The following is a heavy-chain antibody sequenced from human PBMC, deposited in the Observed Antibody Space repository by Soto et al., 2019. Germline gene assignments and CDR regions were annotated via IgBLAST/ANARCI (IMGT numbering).Heavy chain of an antibody. J-gene: IGHJ6*02. CDR1: GGTFSSYA. Sequence: QVQLVQSGAEVKKPGSSVKVSCKASGGTFSSYAISWVRQAPGQGLEWMGGIIPIFGTANYAQKFQGRVTINADESTSTAYMELSSLRSEDTAVYYCASQPRNIVVVPAAPDVWGQGTTVTVSS. CDR2: IIPIFGTA. D-gene: IGHD2-2*01. V-gene: IGHV1-69*01. CDR3: ASQPRNIVVVPAAPDV.